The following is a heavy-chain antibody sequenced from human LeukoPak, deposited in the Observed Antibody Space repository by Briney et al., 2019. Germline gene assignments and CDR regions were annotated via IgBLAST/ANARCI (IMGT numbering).Heavy chain of an antibody. CDR2: IYQSGST. V-gene: IGHV4-38-2*02. D-gene: IGHD3-10*01. J-gene: IGHJ4*02. CDR1: GYSTSSGSC. CDR3: ARYYGSGRDGDY. Sequence: SETLSLTCTVSGYSTSSGSCWGWIRQPPGEGRDWSGIIYQSGSTFYNPSLKSRVTISVHTSKNQFPLKVNSVPAADTAVYFCARYYGSGRDGDYWGQGTLVTVSS.